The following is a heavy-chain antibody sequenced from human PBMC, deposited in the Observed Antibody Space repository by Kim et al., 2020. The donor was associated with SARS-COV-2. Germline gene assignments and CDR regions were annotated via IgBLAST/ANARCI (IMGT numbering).Heavy chain of an antibody. V-gene: IGHV3-21*01. D-gene: IGHD6-13*01. CDR3: ARDLGYSSSCLDY. J-gene: IGHJ4*02. Sequence: YAESVKGRFTISRDNAKNSLYLQMNSLRAEDTAVYYCARDLGYSSSCLDYWGQGTLVTVSS.